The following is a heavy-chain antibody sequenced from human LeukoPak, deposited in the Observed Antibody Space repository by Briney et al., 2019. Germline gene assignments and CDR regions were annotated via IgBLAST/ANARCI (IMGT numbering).Heavy chain of an antibody. J-gene: IGHJ3*02. CDR3: ASFDSGSTPVDAFDI. V-gene: IGHV4-61*02. CDR1: GGSISSGSYY. Sequence: SETLSLTCTVSGGSISSGSYYWSWIRQPAGKGLEWIGRIYTSGSTNYNPSLKSRVTISVDTSKNQFSLKLSSVTAADTAVYYCASFDSGSTPVDAFDIWGQGTMVTVSS. D-gene: IGHD1-26*01. CDR2: IYTSGST.